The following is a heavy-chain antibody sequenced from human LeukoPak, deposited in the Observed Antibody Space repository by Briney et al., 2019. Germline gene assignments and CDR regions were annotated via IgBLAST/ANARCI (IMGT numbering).Heavy chain of an antibody. J-gene: IGHJ4*02. D-gene: IGHD1-26*01. V-gene: IGHV3-11*01. Sequence: GGSLRLSCAAAGFTFSDHYMTWIRQAPGKALEWVSYISPGGTTSYYADSLKGRFTVSRDNAKNSLYLQMNSLSAEDTAVYFCARGQWGLDYWGQGALVTVSS. CDR1: GFTFSDHY. CDR3: ARGQWGLDY. CDR2: ISPGGTTS.